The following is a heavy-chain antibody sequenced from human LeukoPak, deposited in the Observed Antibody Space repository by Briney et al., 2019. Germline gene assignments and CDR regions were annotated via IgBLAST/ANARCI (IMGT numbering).Heavy chain of an antibody. CDR1: GGSISSGNYY. V-gene: IGHV4-31*03. D-gene: IGHD4-23*01. CDR2: IHYSGST. J-gene: IGHJ3*01. Sequence: SETLSLTCTVSGGSISSGNYYWGWIRQHPGQGLEWIGYIHYSGSTYYNPSLKRRLTITTDTSKNQVSLKLSSVTVADTAVYYCARAPRGSTVVIRRTPQDAFDFWGQGTMVTVSS. CDR3: ARAPRGSTVVIRRTPQDAFDF.